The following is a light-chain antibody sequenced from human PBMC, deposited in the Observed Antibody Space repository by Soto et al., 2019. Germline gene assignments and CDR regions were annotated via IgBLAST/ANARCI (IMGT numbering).Light chain of an antibody. CDR1: QSVSSN. Sequence: EIVMTQSPATLSVSPGEGATLSCMASQSVSSNFAWYQQKPGQAPRLLIYGASTRATDIPARFSGSGSGTDFTLTISNLQSEDFAVYYCQQYNNWPPITFGQGTRLEIK. CDR3: QQYNNWPPIT. CDR2: GAS. J-gene: IGKJ5*01. V-gene: IGKV3-15*01.